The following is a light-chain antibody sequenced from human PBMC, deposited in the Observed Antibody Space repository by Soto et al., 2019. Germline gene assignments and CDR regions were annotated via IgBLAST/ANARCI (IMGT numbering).Light chain of an antibody. Sequence: QSVLTQPASVSGSPGQSITISCTGTSSDVGGYNYVSWNQKHPGKAKKLMIYDVKNRPSGVSNRFSGSKSGNTASLTISGLQAEDEADYYCSSYTSSSTYVFGTGTQLTVL. J-gene: IGLJ1*01. V-gene: IGLV2-14*01. CDR1: SSDVGGYNY. CDR3: SSYTSSSTYV. CDR2: DVK.